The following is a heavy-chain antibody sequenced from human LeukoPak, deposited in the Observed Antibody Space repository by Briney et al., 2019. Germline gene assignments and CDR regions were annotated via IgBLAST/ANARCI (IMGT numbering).Heavy chain of an antibody. Sequence: ASVKVSCKASGYTFTGYYMHWVRQAPGQGLEWMGWISAYNGNTNCAQKLQGRVTMTTDTSTSTAYMELRSLRSDDTAVYYCARPSPDSSGYYLPDYWGQGTLVTVSS. CDR1: GYTFTGYY. D-gene: IGHD3-22*01. J-gene: IGHJ4*02. CDR2: ISAYNGNT. CDR3: ARPSPDSSGYYLPDY. V-gene: IGHV1-18*04.